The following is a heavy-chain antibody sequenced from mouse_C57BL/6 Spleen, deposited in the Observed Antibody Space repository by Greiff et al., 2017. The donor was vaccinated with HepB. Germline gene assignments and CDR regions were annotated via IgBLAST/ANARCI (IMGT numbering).Heavy chain of an antibody. Sequence: EVQVVESGEGLVKPGGSLKLSCAASGFTFSSYAMSWVRQTPEKRLEWVAYISSGGDYIYYADTVKGRFTISRDNARNTLYLQMSSLKSEDTAMYYCTRAGLLRGYFDYWGQGTTLTVSS. CDR1: GFTFSSYA. D-gene: IGHD2-3*01. V-gene: IGHV5-9-1*02. CDR3: TRAGLLRGYFDY. CDR2: ISSGGDYI. J-gene: IGHJ2*01.